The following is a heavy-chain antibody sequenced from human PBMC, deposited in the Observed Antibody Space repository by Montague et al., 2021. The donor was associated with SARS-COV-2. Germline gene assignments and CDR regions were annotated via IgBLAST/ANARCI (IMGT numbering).Heavy chain of an antibody. Sequence: SETLSLTYTVPGGSFIGYYWGWIRQPPGKGLEWIGEINHNGNTQYNPSLKSRLTMSLDTSRTHISLQVTSVTAADTAVYFCARRLYSFGSGTYRDWGQGTLVTVSS. CDR3: ARRLYSFGSGTYRD. J-gene: IGHJ4*02. CDR1: GGSFIGYY. V-gene: IGHV4-34*01. D-gene: IGHD3-10*01. CDR2: INHNGNT.